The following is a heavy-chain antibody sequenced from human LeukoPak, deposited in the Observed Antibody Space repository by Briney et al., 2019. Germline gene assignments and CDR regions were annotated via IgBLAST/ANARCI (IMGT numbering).Heavy chain of an antibody. J-gene: IGHJ4*02. V-gene: IGHV4-34*01. CDR2: INHSGST. D-gene: IGHD1/OR15-1a*01. Sequence: SETLSLTCAVYGGSFSGYYWSWIRQPPGKGLEWIGEINHSGSTNYNPSLKSRVTISVDTSKNQFSLKLSSVTAADTAVYYCARGSSRGTGTKLDYWGQGTLVTVSS. CDR3: ARGSSRGTGTKLDY. CDR1: GGSFSGYY.